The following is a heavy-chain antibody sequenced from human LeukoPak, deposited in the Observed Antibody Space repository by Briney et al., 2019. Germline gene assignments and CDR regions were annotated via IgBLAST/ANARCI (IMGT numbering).Heavy chain of an antibody. CDR3: ARWVESTNYYYMDV. CDR1: GYSISSGYY. V-gene: IGHV4-38-2*01. J-gene: IGHJ6*03. CDR2: IYHSGST. Sequence: KPSETLSLTCAVSGYSISSGYYWGWIRQPPGKGLEWIGSIYHSGSTYYNPSLKSRVTISVDTSKNQFSLKLSSVTAADTAVYYCARWVESTNYYYMDVWGKGTTVTVSS. D-gene: IGHD5-24*01.